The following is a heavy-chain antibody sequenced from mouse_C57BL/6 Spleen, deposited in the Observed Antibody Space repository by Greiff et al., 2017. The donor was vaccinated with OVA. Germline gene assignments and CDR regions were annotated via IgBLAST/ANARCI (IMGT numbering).Heavy chain of an antibody. CDR3: ARSPSTVVAPRYFDV. Sequence: QVQLKESGAELAKPGASVKLSCKASGYTFTSYWMHWVKQRPGQGLEWIGYINPSSGYTKYNQKFKDTATLTADKSSSTAYMQLSSLTYEDSAVYYCARSPSTVVAPRYFDVWGTGTTVTVSS. J-gene: IGHJ1*03. CDR1: GYTFTSYW. V-gene: IGHV1-7*01. CDR2: INPSSGYT. D-gene: IGHD1-1*01.